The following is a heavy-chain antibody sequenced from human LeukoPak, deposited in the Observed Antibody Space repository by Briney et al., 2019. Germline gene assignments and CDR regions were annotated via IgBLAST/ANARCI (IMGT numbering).Heavy chain of an antibody. CDR2: FSYNGIET. CDR3: VKEQSYGYYRVADY. CDR1: GFSFSSCG. J-gene: IGHJ4*02. V-gene: IGHV3-30*18. Sequence: GRSLRLSCAASGFSFSSCGMHWVRQAPGKGPEWLAVFSYNGIETHYADSVRGRFTISRDNRKNTLHLQMDSLRAEDTAVYYCVKEQSYGYYRVADYWGQGTLVTVSS. D-gene: IGHD1-26*01.